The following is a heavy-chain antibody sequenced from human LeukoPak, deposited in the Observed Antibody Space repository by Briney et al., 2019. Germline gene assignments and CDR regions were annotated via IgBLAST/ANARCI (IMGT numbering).Heavy chain of an antibody. CDR3: AREGEGDCSGGSCSYYYYGMDV. J-gene: IGHJ6*02. D-gene: IGHD2-15*01. Sequence: ASVKVSCKASGYTFTSYGISWVRQAPGQGLEWMGWISACNGNTNYAQKLQGRVTMITDTSTSTAYMELRSLRSDDTAVYYCAREGEGDCSGGSCSYYYYGMDVWGQGTTVTVSS. CDR2: ISACNGNT. V-gene: IGHV1-18*01. CDR1: GYTFTSYG.